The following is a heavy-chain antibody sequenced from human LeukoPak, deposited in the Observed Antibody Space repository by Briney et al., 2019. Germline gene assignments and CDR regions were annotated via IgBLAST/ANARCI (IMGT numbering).Heavy chain of an antibody. J-gene: IGHJ4*02. Sequence: GGSLRLSCAASGITFSSYAMSWVRQAPGKGLEWVSAISGSGGSTYYADSVKGRFTISRDNSKNTLYLQMNSLRAEDTAVYYCAKDLALWFGELFFDYWGQGTLVTVSS. CDR1: GITFSSYA. CDR3: AKDLALWFGELFFDY. CDR2: ISGSGGST. D-gene: IGHD3-10*01. V-gene: IGHV3-23*01.